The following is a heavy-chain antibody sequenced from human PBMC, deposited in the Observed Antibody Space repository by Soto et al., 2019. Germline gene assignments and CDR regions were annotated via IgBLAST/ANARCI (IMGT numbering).Heavy chain of an antibody. J-gene: IGHJ4*02. CDR2: TYYSGNT. V-gene: IGHV4-59*01. Sequence: QVQLQESGPGLVKPSETLSLTCTVSGGSLSTYYWTWIRHLPGKGLEWIGYTYYSGNTNYNPSLKSRVTISLDTSKNQFSLKLSSVTAADTAVYYCARGGDLDYWGQGTLVTVSS. CDR1: GGSLSTYY. CDR3: ARGGDLDY. D-gene: IGHD2-21*02.